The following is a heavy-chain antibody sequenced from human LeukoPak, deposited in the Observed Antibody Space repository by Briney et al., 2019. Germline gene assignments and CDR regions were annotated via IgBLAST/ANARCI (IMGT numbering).Heavy chain of an antibody. J-gene: IGHJ4*02. CDR3: ARDTRSGSYPEVFDY. CDR2: IKQDGSEK. Sequence: GGSLRLSCAASGFTFSSYWMSWVRQAPGKGLEWVANIKQDGSEKYYVDSVKGRFTISRDNAKNSLYLQMNSLRAEDTAVYYCARDTRSGSYPEVFDYWGQGTLVTVSS. D-gene: IGHD1-26*01. CDR1: GFTFSSYW. V-gene: IGHV3-7*03.